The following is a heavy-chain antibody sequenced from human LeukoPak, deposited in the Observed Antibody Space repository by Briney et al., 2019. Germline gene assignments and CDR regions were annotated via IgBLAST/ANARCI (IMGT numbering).Heavy chain of an antibody. Sequence: GGSLRLSCAASGFTFSSYAMHWVRQAPGKGLEYVSAISSNGGSTYHANSVKGRFTISRDNPKNTLYLQMGSLRAEDMAVYYCARDCTVVVPAAIGGYYYYMDVWGKGTTVTVSS. D-gene: IGHD2-2*02. CDR2: ISSNGGST. J-gene: IGHJ6*03. V-gene: IGHV3-64*01. CDR1: GFTFSSYA. CDR3: ARDCTVVVPAAIGGYYYYMDV.